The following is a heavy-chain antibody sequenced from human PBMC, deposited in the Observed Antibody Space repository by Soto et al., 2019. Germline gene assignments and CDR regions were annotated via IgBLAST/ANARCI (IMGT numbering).Heavy chain of an antibody. CDR3: ASSYSGYDSDLVY. J-gene: IGHJ4*02. Sequence: SETLSLTCIVSNGSISSGGYYWSWIRQHPGKGLEWIGYIYYSGSTYYNPSLKSRVTISVDTSKNQFSLKLSSVTAADTAVYYCASSYSGYDSDLVYWGQGTLVTVSS. D-gene: IGHD5-12*01. CDR1: NGSISSGGYY. CDR2: IYYSGST. V-gene: IGHV4-31*03.